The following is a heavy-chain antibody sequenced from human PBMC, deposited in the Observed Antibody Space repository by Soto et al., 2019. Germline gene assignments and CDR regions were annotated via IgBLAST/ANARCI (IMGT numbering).Heavy chain of an antibody. CDR3: ARSMNDHNHHHWGFDS. CDR1: GGSFNPYH. D-gene: IGHD7-27*01. V-gene: IGHV4-34*01. Sequence: SETLSLTCAVYGGSFNPYHWSFIRQPPGKRLEWIGEIDHTGRTNYNPSVKGQVTMSVDTSKNQFSLNLRSVTAADTAVYFCARSMNDHNHHHWGFDSWGQGTLVTVSS. CDR2: IDHTGRT. J-gene: IGHJ5*01.